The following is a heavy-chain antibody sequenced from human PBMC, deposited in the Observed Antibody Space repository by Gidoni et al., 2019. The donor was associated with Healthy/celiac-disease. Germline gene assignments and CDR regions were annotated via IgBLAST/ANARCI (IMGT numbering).Heavy chain of an antibody. V-gene: IGHV3-49*04. J-gene: IGHJ4*02. D-gene: IGHD3-10*01. CDR3: TRNINYYYGSGSYYLDY. Sequence: EVQLVESGGGLVQPGRSLRLSCTASGFTFGDYAMSWVRQAPGKGLEWVGFIRSKAYGGTTEYAASVKGRFTISRDDSKSIAYLQMNSLKTEDTAVYYCTRNINYYYGSGSYYLDYWGQGTLVTVSS. CDR2: IRSKAYGGTT. CDR1: GFTFGDYA.